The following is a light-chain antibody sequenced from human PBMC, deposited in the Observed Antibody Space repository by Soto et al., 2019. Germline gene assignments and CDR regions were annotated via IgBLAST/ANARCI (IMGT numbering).Light chain of an antibody. V-gene: IGKV1-5*03. J-gene: IGKJ1*01. CDR2: KAS. Sequence: DIQMTQSPSTLSASVGDRVTITCRASQSISSWLAWYQQKPGKAPNLLIYKASSLESGVPSRFSGSGSGTEFTLTISSLQPDDFETYYCQQYNSYPWALGQGTKVDIK. CDR3: QQYNSYPWA. CDR1: QSISSW.